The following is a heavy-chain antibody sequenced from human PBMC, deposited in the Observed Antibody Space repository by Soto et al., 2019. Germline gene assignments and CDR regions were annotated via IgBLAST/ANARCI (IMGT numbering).Heavy chain of an antibody. D-gene: IGHD2-21*02. V-gene: IGHV3-33*01. Sequence: QVQLVESGGGVVQPGRSLRLSCAASGFTFSSYGMHWVRQAPGKGLEWVAVIWYDGSNKYYADSVKGRFTISRDNSENTLYLQMNSLRAEDTAVYYCARAQAVVVTAILGYWGQGTLVTVSS. CDR2: IWYDGSNK. CDR1: GFTFSSYG. J-gene: IGHJ4*02. CDR3: ARAQAVVVTAILGY.